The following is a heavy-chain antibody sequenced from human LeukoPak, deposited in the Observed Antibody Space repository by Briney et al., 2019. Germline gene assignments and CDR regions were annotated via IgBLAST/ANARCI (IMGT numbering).Heavy chain of an antibody. CDR3: AREPHYYGSGRYPSDY. CDR2: IYYSGST. D-gene: IGHD3-10*01. CDR1: GGSISSSSYY. Sequence: NPSETLSLTCTVSGGSISSSSYYWGWIRQPPGKGLEWIGSIYYSGSTHYNPSLKSRVTISVDTSKNQFSLKLSSVTAADTAVYYCAREPHYYGSGRYPSDYWGQGTLVTVSS. J-gene: IGHJ4*02. V-gene: IGHV4-39*07.